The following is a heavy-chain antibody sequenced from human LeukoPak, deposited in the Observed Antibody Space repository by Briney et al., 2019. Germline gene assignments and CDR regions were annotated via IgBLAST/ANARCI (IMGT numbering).Heavy chain of an antibody. CDR3: ARGSASAPTDL. CDR1: GGSISSSIR. Sequence: PSGTLSLTCAASGGSISSSIRWSWVRQPPGKDLEWIGEMYHSGSTNYDPSLRSRVTTSVDKSKNQFSLKLSSATAADTALDYCARGSASAPTDL. D-gene: IGHD3-3*01. V-gene: IGHV4-4*02. CDR2: MYHSGST. J-gene: IGHJ2*01.